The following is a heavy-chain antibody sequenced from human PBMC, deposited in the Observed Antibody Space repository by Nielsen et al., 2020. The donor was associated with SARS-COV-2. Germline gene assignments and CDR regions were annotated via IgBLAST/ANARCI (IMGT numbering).Heavy chain of an antibody. Sequence: GESLKISCAASGFTFSSYGMHWVRQAPGKGLEWVAVISYDGSNKYYADSVKGRFTISRDNSKNTLYLQMNSLRSEDTAVYYCARTDPDYDFWSGYYKVNNWFDPWGQGTLVTVSS. CDR3: ARTDPDYDFWSGYYKVNNWFDP. D-gene: IGHD3-3*01. CDR1: GFTFSSYG. CDR2: ISYDGSNK. J-gene: IGHJ5*02. V-gene: IGHV3-30*03.